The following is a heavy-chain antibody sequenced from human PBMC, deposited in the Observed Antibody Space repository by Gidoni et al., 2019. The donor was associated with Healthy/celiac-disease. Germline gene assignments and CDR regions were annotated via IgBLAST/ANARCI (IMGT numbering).Heavy chain of an antibody. V-gene: IGHV1-69*01. Sequence: QVQLVQSGAEVKKPGSSVKVSCKASGGTFSSYAISWVRQAPGEGLEWMGGIIPIFGTANYAQKFQGRVTITADESTSTAYMELSSLRSEDTAVYYCARDYDFWSGYLQQTTYYYGHGFDPWGQGTLVTVSS. CDR1: GGTFSSYA. CDR2: IIPIFGTA. J-gene: IGHJ5*02. D-gene: IGHD3-3*01. CDR3: ARDYDFWSGYLQQTTYYYGHGFDP.